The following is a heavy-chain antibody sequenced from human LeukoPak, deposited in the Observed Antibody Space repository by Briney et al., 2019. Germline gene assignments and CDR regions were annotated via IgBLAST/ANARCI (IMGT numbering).Heavy chain of an antibody. V-gene: IGHV3-30*03. J-gene: IGHJ6*03. D-gene: IGHD1-1*01. CDR2: ILYDGSNK. CDR1: GFTFNGYA. Sequence: GGSLRLSCAASGFTFNGYAMHWVRQAPGKGLEWVAVILYDGSNKYYADSVKGRFTISRDNSKNTLYLQMNSLRVEDTALYFCARDATTAVGWVYMDVWGKGTTVTISS. CDR3: ARDATTAVGWVYMDV.